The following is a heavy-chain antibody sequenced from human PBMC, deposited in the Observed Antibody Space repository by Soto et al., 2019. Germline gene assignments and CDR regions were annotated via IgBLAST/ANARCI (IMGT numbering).Heavy chain of an antibody. V-gene: IGHV4-30-4*01. CDR1: GGSINSGDYY. J-gene: IGHJ4*02. D-gene: IGHD5-12*01. Sequence: SETLSLTCSVSGGSINSGDYYWSWIRQSPGKGLEWIGYIYYSGSTYYNPYLKSRSTISIDTPKNQFFLDVDSVTAADTAVYYCARLYTGYEAFDYWGQGTLVTVSS. CDR2: IYYSGST. CDR3: ARLYTGYEAFDY.